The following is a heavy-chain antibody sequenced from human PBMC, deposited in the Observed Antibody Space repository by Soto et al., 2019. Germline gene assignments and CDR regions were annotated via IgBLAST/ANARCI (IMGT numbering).Heavy chain of an antibody. Sequence: GGSLTLSCAASRFTFSSYGMHWVRQAPGKGLEWVTVISYDGSNEYFANSVKGRFTISRDNSMNTLYLQMNSLRPEDTAVYYCAKSGLHLYYFNYCGQGTLVTVSS. CDR2: ISYDGSNE. CDR3: AKSGLHLYYFNY. J-gene: IGHJ4*02. V-gene: IGHV3-30*18. CDR1: RFTFSSYG. D-gene: IGHD4-4*01.